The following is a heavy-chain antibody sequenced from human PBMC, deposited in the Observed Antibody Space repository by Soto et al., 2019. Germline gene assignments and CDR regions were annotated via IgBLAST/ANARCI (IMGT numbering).Heavy chain of an antibody. CDR3: ARGPFIYYDSSGYYRYYYYYGMDV. CDR1: GGSFSGYY. V-gene: IGHV4-34*01. D-gene: IGHD3-22*01. Sequence: KTSETLSLTCAVYGGSFSGYYWSWIRQPPGKGLEWIGEINHSGSTNYNPSLKSRVTISVDTSKNQFSLKLSSVTAADTAVYYCARGPFIYYDSSGYYRYYYYYGMDVWGQGTTVTVSS. CDR2: INHSGST. J-gene: IGHJ6*02.